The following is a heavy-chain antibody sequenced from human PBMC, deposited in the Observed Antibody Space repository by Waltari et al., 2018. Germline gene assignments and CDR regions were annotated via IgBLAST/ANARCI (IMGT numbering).Heavy chain of an antibody. CDR1: GFTFSSYG. V-gene: IGHV3-30*18. D-gene: IGHD2-15*01. CDR2: IWYDGSNK. Sequence: QVQLVESGGGVVQPGRSLRLSCAASGFTFSSYGMHWVRQAPGKGLEWVAVIWYDGSNKYYADSVKGRFTISRDNSKNTLYLQMNSLRAEDTAMYYCAKDGEKGCSGGSCYQYYFDYWGQGTLVTVSS. J-gene: IGHJ4*02. CDR3: AKDGEKGCSGGSCYQYYFDY.